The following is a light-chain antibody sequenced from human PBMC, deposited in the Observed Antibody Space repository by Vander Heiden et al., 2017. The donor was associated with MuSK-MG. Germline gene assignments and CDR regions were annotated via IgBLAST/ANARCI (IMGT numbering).Light chain of an antibody. V-gene: IGKV1-9*01. CDR1: QGISSY. CDR3: QLLNSYPRLT. Sequence: DIQLTQSPSFLSASVGDRVTITCRASQGISSYLAWYQQKPGKAPKFLIYAASTLQSGVPSRFSGSGSGTEFTLTISSLQPEDFATYYCQLLNSYPRLTFGGGTKVEIK. J-gene: IGKJ4*01. CDR2: AAS.